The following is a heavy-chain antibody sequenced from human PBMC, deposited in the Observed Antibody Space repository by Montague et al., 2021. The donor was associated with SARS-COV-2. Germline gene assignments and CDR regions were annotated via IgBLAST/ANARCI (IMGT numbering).Heavy chain of an antibody. CDR3: ARGVDTGFVRVTGGFDS. D-gene: IGHD5-18*01. J-gene: IGHJ4*02. Sequence: TLSLTCTVSGGSISRGYYYWSWIRLPAGKGLEWIGRIYRSGSPNYNPSLESRVVLSVDTSRNQFSMKMTSVTAADTAMYYCARGVDTGFVRVTGGFDSWGQGTLVIVSS. CDR2: IYRSGSP. V-gene: IGHV4-61*02. CDR1: GGSISRGYYY.